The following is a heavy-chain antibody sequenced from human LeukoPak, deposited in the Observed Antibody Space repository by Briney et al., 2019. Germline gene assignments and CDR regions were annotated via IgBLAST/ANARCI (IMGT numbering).Heavy chain of an antibody. CDR3: ARATKRGYYFDY. J-gene: IGHJ4*02. V-gene: IGHV3-74*01. Sequence: PGGSLRLSCAASGFTFSSYWMHWVRQAPGKGLVWVSRINSDGSSTSYADSVKGRFTISRDNSKNTLYLQMNSLRAEDTAVYYCARATKRGYYFDYWGQGTLVTVSS. CDR1: GFTFSSYW. D-gene: IGHD5-24*01. CDR2: INSDGSST.